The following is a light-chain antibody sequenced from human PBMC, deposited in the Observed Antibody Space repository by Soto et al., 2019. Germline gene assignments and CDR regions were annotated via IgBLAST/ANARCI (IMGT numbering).Light chain of an antibody. CDR3: QQYNKWPPMYT. J-gene: IGKJ2*01. Sequence: EIVMTQSPATLSVSPGERATLSCRASRSVGSDLAWYQQKPGQAPRLLIYDASTRATGIPARFSGSGSATEFTLAISSLQSEDFAVYYCQQYNKWPPMYTFGQGTELEIK. V-gene: IGKV3-15*01. CDR1: RSVGSD. CDR2: DAS.